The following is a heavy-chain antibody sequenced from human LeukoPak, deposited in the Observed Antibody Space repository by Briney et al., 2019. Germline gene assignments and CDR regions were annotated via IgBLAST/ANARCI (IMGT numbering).Heavy chain of an antibody. J-gene: IGHJ4*02. CDR3: ARAEDYYDSSGSIDFDY. D-gene: IGHD3-22*01. V-gene: IGHV3-30-3*01. CDR1: GFTFSSYA. Sequence: GGSLRLSCAASGFTFSSYAMHWVRQAPGKGLEWVAVISYDGSNKYYADSVKGRFTISRDNSKNMLYLQMNSLRAEDTAVYYCARAEDYYDSSGSIDFDYWGQGTLVTVSS. CDR2: ISYDGSNK.